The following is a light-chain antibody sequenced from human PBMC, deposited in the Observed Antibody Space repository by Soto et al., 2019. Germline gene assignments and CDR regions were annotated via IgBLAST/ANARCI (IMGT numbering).Light chain of an antibody. CDR3: LQSYSTWT. Sequence: DIQMTQSPSSLSASVGDRVTITCRASQSISRFLNWYQQKQGKAPKLLIYGACTLQSGVPLRFSGSGSGTDFTLTISSLQPEDFATYYCLQSYSTWTFGQGTKVEIK. CDR2: GAC. V-gene: IGKV1-39*01. J-gene: IGKJ1*01. CDR1: QSISRF.